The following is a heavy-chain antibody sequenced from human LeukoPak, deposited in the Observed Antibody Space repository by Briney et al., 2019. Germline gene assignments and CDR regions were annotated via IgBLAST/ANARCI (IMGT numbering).Heavy chain of an antibody. CDR3: ARLPGCSGADCFRAFDI. CDR1: DDSISSYY. D-gene: IGHD2-21*02. J-gene: IGHJ3*02. Sequence: SDTLSLTCTVSDDSISSYYWIWIRQPPGKGLEWIGYIHHSGSANYNPSLRSRITMSVDTSKNHFSLSLTSVTAADTAVYYCARLPGCSGADCFRAFDIWGQGTMVTVSS. CDR2: IHHSGSA. V-gene: IGHV4-59*08.